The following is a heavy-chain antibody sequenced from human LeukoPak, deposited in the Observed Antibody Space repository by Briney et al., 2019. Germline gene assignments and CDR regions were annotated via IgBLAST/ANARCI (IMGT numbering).Heavy chain of an antibody. CDR2: INHSGST. Sequence: SETLSLTCAVYGGSFSGYYWSWIRQPPGKGLEWIGEINHSGSTNYNPSLKSRVTISVDTSKNQFSLKLSSVTAADTAVYYCARCRLYYEFWSGSVYMDVWGKGTAVTVSS. J-gene: IGHJ6*03. D-gene: IGHD3-3*01. CDR3: ARCRLYYEFWSGSVYMDV. CDR1: GGSFSGYY. V-gene: IGHV4-34*01.